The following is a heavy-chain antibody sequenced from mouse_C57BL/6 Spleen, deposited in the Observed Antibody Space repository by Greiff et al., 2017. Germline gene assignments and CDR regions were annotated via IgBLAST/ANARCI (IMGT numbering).Heavy chain of an antibody. CDR2: SRNKANDYTT. CDR3: ARDASNCDAFDV. J-gene: IGHJ1*03. D-gene: IGHD4-1*01. Sequence: EVQVVESGGGLVQSGRSLRLSCATSGFTFSDFYMEWVRQDPGKGLEWIAASRNKANDYTTEYSASVKGRFIVSRDTSQSFLYLQMNALRAEDTAIYYCARDASNCDAFDVWGTGTTVTVSS. V-gene: IGHV7-1*01. CDR1: GFTFSDFY.